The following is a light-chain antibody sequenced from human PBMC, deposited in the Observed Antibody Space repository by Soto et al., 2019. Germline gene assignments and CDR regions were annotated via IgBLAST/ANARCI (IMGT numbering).Light chain of an antibody. V-gene: IGKV3-20*01. CDR3: QQYGSSPLT. J-gene: IGKJ4*01. CDR1: QSVRSNY. CDR2: DAS. Sequence: EIVLTQSPGTLSLSPGETATPSCRASQSVRSNYLAWYQQKPGQAPRFLIYDASSRAPGIPDRFSGSGSGTDFTLTISRLEPEDFAVYYCQQYGSSPLTFGGGTKVDIK.